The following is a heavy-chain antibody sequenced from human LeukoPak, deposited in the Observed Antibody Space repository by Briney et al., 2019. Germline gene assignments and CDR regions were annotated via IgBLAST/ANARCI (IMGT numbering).Heavy chain of an antibody. D-gene: IGHD3-10*01. CDR3: GSGSYYFDY. J-gene: IGHJ4*02. CDR1: GGSISSYY. V-gene: IGHV4-59*08. Sequence: PSETLSLTCTVSGGSISSYYWSWIRQPPGKGLEWIGYIYYSGSTKYNPSLKSRVTISVDTSKNQFSLKLSSVTAADTAVYYCGSGSYYFDYWGQGTLGTVST. CDR2: IYYSGST.